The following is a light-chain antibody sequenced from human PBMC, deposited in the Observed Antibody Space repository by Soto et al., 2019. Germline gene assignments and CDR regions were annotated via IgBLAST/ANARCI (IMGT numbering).Light chain of an antibody. CDR2: AAS. CDR3: QQSYSTPIT. V-gene: IGKV1-39*01. J-gene: IGKJ3*01. Sequence: DIQMTQSPSSLSASVGDRVTITCRASQSISSYLNWYQQKPGKAPKLLIYAASSLQSGVPSRFSGSGSGTDFTLTISSLQPEDFETYYCQQSYSTPITVGPGTKVDSK. CDR1: QSISSY.